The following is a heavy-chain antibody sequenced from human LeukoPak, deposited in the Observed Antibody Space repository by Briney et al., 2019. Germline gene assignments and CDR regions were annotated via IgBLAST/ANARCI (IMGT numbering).Heavy chain of an antibody. CDR2: ISGDGNSR. J-gene: IGHJ3*01. CDR3: VRGIAGAPVAFDV. CDR1: EFTFADYV. D-gene: IGHD2-21*01. Sequence: GGSLRLSCAASEFTFADYVMHWVRQAPGKGLEWISLISGDGNSRYYADSLKGRLIISRDNSKNSLDLQMNYLTTEDSALYYCVRGIAGAPVAFDVWGRGTMVTVSP. V-gene: IGHV3-43*02.